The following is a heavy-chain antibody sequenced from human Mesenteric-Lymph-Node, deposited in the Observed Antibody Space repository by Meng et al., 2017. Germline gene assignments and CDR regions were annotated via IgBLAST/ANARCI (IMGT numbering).Heavy chain of an antibody. Sequence: GESLKISCVASGFTLSHYWMHWVRQAPGKGLLWVSDITNDASGSHYADSVQGRFTISRDNAKNTLYLQMHSLRAEDTALYYCARGRGLEYWGQGTLVTVSS. CDR1: GFTLSHYW. V-gene: IGHV3-74*01. CDR3: ARGRGLEY. J-gene: IGHJ4*02. CDR2: ITNDASGS. D-gene: IGHD5-24*01.